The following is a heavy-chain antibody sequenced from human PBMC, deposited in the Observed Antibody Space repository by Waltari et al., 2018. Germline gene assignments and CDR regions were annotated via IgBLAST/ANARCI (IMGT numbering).Heavy chain of an antibody. CDR1: GFSFSSYA. J-gene: IGHJ4*02. V-gene: IGHV3-64*07. D-gene: IGHD3-10*01. CDR2: ISGNVDSI. Sequence: EVQLVESGGGLVQPGGSLRLSCTASGFSFSSYAMHWVRQAPGKGLEYFSAISGNVDSIYDADSVKGRFTISRDNAENSVYLQMDSLRAEDTAVYFCARDPHGSGSSDYWGQGTLVTVSS. CDR3: ARDPHGSGSSDY.